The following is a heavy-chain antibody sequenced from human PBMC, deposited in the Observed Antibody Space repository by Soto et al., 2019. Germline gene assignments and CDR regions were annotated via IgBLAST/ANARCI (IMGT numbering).Heavy chain of an antibody. CDR3: AREIRSGYWYFDL. CDR1: GYTFTDYY. Sequence: QVQLVQSGAEVKKPGASVKVSCKASGYTFTDYYMHWVRQAPGQGLEWMGWINPNSGGTKYALKFQAWVTXTXDXXISTAYLELSRLTSDHTAVYYCAREIRSGYWYFDLWGRGTLVTVSS. V-gene: IGHV1-2*04. J-gene: IGHJ2*01. CDR2: INPNSGGT. D-gene: IGHD3-3*01.